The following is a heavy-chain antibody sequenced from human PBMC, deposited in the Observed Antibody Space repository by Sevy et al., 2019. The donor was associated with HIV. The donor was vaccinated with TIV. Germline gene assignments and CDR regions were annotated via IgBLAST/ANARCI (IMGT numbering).Heavy chain of an antibody. D-gene: IGHD3-22*01. CDR2: ISGSGTRT. Sequence: GGSLRLSCAVSGFSFDSYGMTWVRQAPGKGLEWVSGISGSGTRTYYADSVKGRFIISRDNSKNTLYLQMNSLRSEDTGIYYWAKGGGGHYDPDEIGYYFYYYNMDVWGKGTTVTVPS. CDR1: GFSFDSYG. J-gene: IGHJ6*03. V-gene: IGHV3-23*01. CDR3: AKGGGGHYDPDEIGYYFYYYNMDV.